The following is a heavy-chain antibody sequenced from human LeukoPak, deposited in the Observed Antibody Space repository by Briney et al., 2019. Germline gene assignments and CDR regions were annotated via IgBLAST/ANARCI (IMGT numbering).Heavy chain of an antibody. Sequence: GASVKVSCKASGYTFTSYGISWVRQAPGQGLEWMGWISAYNGNTNYAQKLQGRVTMTTDTSMSTAYMELRSLRSDDTAVYYCARLIRQDGSAGRKYYFDYWGQGTLVTVSS. CDR1: GYTFTSYG. V-gene: IGHV1-18*01. CDR3: ARLIRQDGSAGRKYYFDY. CDR2: ISAYNGNT. D-gene: IGHD2-15*01. J-gene: IGHJ4*02.